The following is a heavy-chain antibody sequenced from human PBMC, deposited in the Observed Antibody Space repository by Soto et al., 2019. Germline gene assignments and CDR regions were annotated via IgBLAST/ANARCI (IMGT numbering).Heavy chain of an antibody. CDR1: GGSISSYY. CDR2: IYYSGST. Sequence: SETLSLTCTVSGGSISSYYWSWIRQPPGKGLEWIGYIYYSGSTNYNPSLKSRVTISVDTSKNQFSLKLSSVTAADTAVYYCARDSTIIRYVDWPQAFDIWGQGTMVTVSS. V-gene: IGHV4-59*01. J-gene: IGHJ3*02. CDR3: ARDSTIIRYVDWPQAFDI. D-gene: IGHD3-9*01.